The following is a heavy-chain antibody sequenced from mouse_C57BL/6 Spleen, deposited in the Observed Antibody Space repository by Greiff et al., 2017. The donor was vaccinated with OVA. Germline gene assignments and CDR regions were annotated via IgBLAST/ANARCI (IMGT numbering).Heavy chain of an antibody. J-gene: IGHJ1*03. CDR2: FYPGSGSI. CDR3: ARHEAQRARGYFDV. V-gene: IGHV1-62-2*01. CDR1: GYTFTEYT. Sequence: QVQLQQSGAELVKPGASVKLSCKASGYTFTEYTIHWVKQRSGQGLEWIGCFYPGSGSIKYNEKFKDKATLTADKSSSTVYMELSRLTSKDSAVDFGARHEAQRARGYFDVWGTGTTVTVSS. D-gene: IGHD3-2*01.